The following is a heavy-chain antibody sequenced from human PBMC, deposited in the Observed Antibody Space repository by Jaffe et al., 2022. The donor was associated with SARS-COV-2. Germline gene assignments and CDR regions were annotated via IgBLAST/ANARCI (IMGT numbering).Heavy chain of an antibody. V-gene: IGHV4-39*01. Sequence: QLQLQESGPGLVKPSETLSLTCTVSGGSISSSSYYWGWIRQPPGKGLEWIGSIYYSGSTYYNPSLKSRVTISVDTSKNQFSLKLSSVTAADTAVYYCARHPPAKSFQKKTGPGNYYDSSGYYYEWFDPWGQGTLVTVSS. CDR3: ARHPPAKSFQKKTGPGNYYDSSGYYYEWFDP. CDR2: IYYSGST. D-gene: IGHD3-22*01. CDR1: GGSISSSSYY. J-gene: IGHJ5*02.